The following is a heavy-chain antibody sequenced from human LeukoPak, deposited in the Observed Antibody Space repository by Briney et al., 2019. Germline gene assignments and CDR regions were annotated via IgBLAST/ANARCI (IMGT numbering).Heavy chain of an antibody. J-gene: IGHJ4*02. CDR3: ASQSGSYYAHFDY. CDR1: GFTFSNFN. Sequence: PGGSLRLSCAASGFTFSNFNMNWVRQAPGKGLEWVSCISSSGYSIYYADSVKGRFTISRDNAKNSLYLQMNSLRAEDTAVYYCASQSGSYYAHFDYWGQGTLVTVSS. D-gene: IGHD1-26*01. V-gene: IGHV3-21*01. CDR2: ISSSGYSI.